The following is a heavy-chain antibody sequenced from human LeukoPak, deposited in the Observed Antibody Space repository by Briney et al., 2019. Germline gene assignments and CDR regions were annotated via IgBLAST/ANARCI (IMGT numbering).Heavy chain of an antibody. J-gene: IGHJ4*02. D-gene: IGHD3-9*01. V-gene: IGHV3-21*01. CDR3: AREPEYYDILTGYQTPPPPLDY. CDR1: GFTFSSYG. Sequence: GGSLRLSCAASGFTFSSYGMNWVRQAPGKGLEWVSAISSSRGNIYYADSVKGGFTISRDNAKNTLYLQMNRLRAEDTAVYYCAREPEYYDILTGYQTPPPPLDYWGQGTLVTVSS. CDR2: ISSSRGNI.